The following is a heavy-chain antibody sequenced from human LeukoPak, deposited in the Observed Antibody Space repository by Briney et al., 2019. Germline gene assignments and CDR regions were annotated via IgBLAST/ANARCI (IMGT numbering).Heavy chain of an antibody. J-gene: IGHJ5*02. D-gene: IGHD3-22*01. V-gene: IGHV4-34*01. CDR2: INHSGST. Sequence: SETLSLTCAVYGGSFSGYYWSWIRQPPGKGLEWIGEINHSGSTNYNPSLKSRVTISVDTPKNQFSLKLSSVTAADTAVYYCASVRKYYYDSSGYPWGQGTLVTVSS. CDR1: GGSFSGYY. CDR3: ASVRKYYYDSSGYP.